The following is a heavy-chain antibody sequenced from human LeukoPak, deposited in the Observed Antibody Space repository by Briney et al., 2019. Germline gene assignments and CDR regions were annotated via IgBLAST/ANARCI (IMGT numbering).Heavy chain of an antibody. D-gene: IGHD5-18*01. CDR2: IYYSGST. CDR3: ARGGVGGYSYGYDFDY. Sequence: SGTLSLTCTVSGGSISSDYWSWIRQPPGKGLEWIGYIYYSGSTNYNPSLKSRVTISVDTSKNQFSLKLSSVTAADTAVYYCARGGVGGYSYGYDFDYWGQGTLVTVSS. J-gene: IGHJ4*02. CDR1: GGSISSDY. V-gene: IGHV4-59*01.